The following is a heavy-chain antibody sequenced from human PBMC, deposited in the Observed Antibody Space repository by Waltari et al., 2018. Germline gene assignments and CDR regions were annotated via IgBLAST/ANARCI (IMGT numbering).Heavy chain of an antibody. CDR2: ISSNGGST. CDR1: GFTFSSYA. Sequence: EVQLVESGGGLVQPGGSVRLSCAASGFTFSSYAMLWVRQAPGKGLEYVSAISSNGGSTYYANSVKGRFTISRDNSKNTLYLQMGSLRAEDMAVYYCARDLVGAIGYWGQGTLVTVSS. CDR3: ARDLVGAIGY. D-gene: IGHD1-26*01. J-gene: IGHJ4*02. V-gene: IGHV3-64*01.